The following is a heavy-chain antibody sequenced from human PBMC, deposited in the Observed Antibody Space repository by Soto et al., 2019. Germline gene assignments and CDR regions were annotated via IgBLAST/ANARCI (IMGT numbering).Heavy chain of an antibody. Sequence: GASVKVSCKASGYTFDKYGFSWVRQAPGQGLEWMGWISPQNGNTYYVEKFQGRVTMTTDTSTSTAFMELRTLRYDDTAVYYCARAPTPTHGDSNKNNYLDPWGQGTLVTVSS. D-gene: IGHD3-10*01. V-gene: IGHV1-18*04. J-gene: IGHJ5*02. CDR2: ISPQNGNT. CDR1: GYTFDKYG. CDR3: ARAPTPTHGDSNKNNYLDP.